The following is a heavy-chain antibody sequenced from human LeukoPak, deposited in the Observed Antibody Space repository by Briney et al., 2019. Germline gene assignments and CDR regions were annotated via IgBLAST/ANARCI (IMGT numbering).Heavy chain of an antibody. Sequence: SETLSLTCTVSGGSISSGGYYWSWIRQPPGKGLEWIGYIYHSGSTYYNPSLKSRVTISVDRSKNQFSLKLSSVTAADTAVYYCARVFLNSGDDYWGQGTLVTVSS. CDR3: ARVFLNSGDDY. CDR2: IYHSGST. CDR1: GGSISSGGYY. V-gene: IGHV4-30-2*01. J-gene: IGHJ4*02. D-gene: IGHD1-26*01.